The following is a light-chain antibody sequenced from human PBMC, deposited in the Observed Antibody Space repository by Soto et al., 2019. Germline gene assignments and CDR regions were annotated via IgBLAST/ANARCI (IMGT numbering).Light chain of an antibody. CDR3: CSYTGSHTRV. J-gene: IGLJ1*01. V-gene: IGLV2-8*01. CDR2: EVN. Sequence: QSALTQPPSASGSPGQSVTISCTGTTSDVGTYDSVSWYQQHPGKAPKLIIYEVNKRPSGVPDRFSGSKSGNTASLTVSGLQAEDETHYYCCSYTGSHTRVFGTGTKLTVL. CDR1: TSDVGTYDS.